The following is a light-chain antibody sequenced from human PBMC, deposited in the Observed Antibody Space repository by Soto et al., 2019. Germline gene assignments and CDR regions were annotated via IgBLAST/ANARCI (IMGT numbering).Light chain of an antibody. J-gene: IGKJ1*01. Sequence: DIQMTQSPSTLAASVGDRVTITCRASQSISSWLAWYQQKPEKATKLLIYKASSLESGVPSRFSGSGSGTEFTLTISSLQPEDFATYYCLQDYDYPRTFGQGTRWIS. CDR1: QSISSW. CDR3: LQDYDYPRT. V-gene: IGKV1-5*03. CDR2: KAS.